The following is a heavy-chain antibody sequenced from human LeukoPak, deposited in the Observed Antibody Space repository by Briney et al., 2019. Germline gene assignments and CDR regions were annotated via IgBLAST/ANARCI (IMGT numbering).Heavy chain of an antibody. CDR1: GYTFTSYG. CDR3: ARVRPSGRIVVRPDYFHYYYMDV. V-gene: IGHV1-69*06. Sequence: SVKVSCKASGYTFTSYGISWVRQAPGQGLEWVGGIIPIFGTANYAQKFQGRVTITADKSTSTAYMELSSLRSEDTAVYYCARVRPSGRIVVRPDYFHYYYMDVWGKGTTVTVSS. CDR2: IIPIFGTA. J-gene: IGHJ6*03. D-gene: IGHD3-10*01.